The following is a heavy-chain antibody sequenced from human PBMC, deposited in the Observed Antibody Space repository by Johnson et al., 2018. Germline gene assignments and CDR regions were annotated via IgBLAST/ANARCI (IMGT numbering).Heavy chain of an antibody. J-gene: IGHJ5*02. CDR3: AGRSSSRVDT. D-gene: IGHD6-13*01. CDR1: GFTVSSNY. V-gene: IGHV3-53*01. CDR2: IYSGGST. Sequence: QPGGSLRLSCAASGFTVSSNYMSWVRQAPGKGLEWVSIIYSGGSTNYADSVKGRFTISRDNSKNTVYLQMNSLTAEDTAVYYCAGRSSSRVDTWGQGTLVTVSS.